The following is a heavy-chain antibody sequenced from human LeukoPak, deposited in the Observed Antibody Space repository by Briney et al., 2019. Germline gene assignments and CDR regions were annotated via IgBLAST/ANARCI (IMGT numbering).Heavy chain of an antibody. D-gene: IGHD5-24*01. V-gene: IGHV1-18*01. J-gene: IGHJ3*02. CDR2: ISAYNGNT. Sequence: ASVKVSCKASGYTFTSYGISWVRQAPGQGLEWMGWISAYNGNTNYAQTLQGRVTMSTDTSTSTGYMELRSLRSDDTAVYYCARGLQETLAWLKALSAFDIWGQGTMVTVSS. CDR3: ARGLQETLAWLKALSAFDI. CDR1: GYTFTSYG.